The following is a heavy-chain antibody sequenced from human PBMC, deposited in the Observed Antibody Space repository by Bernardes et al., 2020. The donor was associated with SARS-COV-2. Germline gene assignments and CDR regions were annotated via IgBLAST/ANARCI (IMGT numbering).Heavy chain of an antibody. D-gene: IGHD3-3*01. CDR3: ARAPGITIFGVVIINWFDP. J-gene: IGHJ5*02. Sequence: SEPLSLTCTVSGGSISSGGYYWSWIRQHPGKGLEWIGYIYYSGSTYYNPSLKSRVTISVDTSKNQFSLKLSSVTAADTAVYYCARAPGITIFGVVIINWFDPWGQGTLVTVSS. CDR1: GGSISSGGYY. CDR2: IYYSGST. V-gene: IGHV4-31*03.